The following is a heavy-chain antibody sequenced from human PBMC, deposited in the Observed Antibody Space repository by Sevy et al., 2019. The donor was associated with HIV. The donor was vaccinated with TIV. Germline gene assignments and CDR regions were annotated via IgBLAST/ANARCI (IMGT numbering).Heavy chain of an antibody. V-gene: IGHV3-30*02. J-gene: IGHJ6*02. CDR1: GFRFSDYR. D-gene: IGHD3-3*01. Sequence: GGSLRLSCAASGFRFSDYRMHWVRQAPGKGLEWVSLIRFDGSMKYIADSVKGRFTISRDKAKDTLYLQMNSLRHEDTAVYYCAKDHYDYRTGYYGYYGMDVWGQGTTVTVSS. CDR2: IRFDGSMK. CDR3: AKDHYDYRTGYYGYYGMDV.